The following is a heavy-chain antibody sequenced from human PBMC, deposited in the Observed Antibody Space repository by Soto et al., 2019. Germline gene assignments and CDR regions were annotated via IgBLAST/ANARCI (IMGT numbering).Heavy chain of an antibody. CDR1: GFTFSSYG. CDR3: AREAPPYYDILTGANWFDP. CDR2: IWYDGSNK. Sequence: QVQLVESGGGVVQPGRSLRLSCAASGFTFSSYGMHWVRQAPGKGLEWVAVIWYDGSNKYYGDSVKGRFTISSDNSKNTLYLQMNSLRAEDTAVYYCAREAPPYYDILTGANWFDPWGQGTLVTVSS. J-gene: IGHJ5*02. D-gene: IGHD3-9*01. V-gene: IGHV3-33*01.